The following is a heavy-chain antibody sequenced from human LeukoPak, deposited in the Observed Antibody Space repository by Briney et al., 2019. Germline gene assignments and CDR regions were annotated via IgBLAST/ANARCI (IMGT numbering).Heavy chain of an antibody. CDR2: ISDSGGST. CDR3: AKDYPSSLVDY. CDR1: GFTFSSYA. Sequence: GGSLRLSCAASGFTFSSYAMSWVRQAPGKGLEWVSAISDSGGSTYHVDSVKGRFTISRDNSKNTLYLQTNSLRAEDTAVYYCAKDYPSSLVDYWGQGTLVTVSS. V-gene: IGHV3-23*01. J-gene: IGHJ4*02. D-gene: IGHD6-6*01.